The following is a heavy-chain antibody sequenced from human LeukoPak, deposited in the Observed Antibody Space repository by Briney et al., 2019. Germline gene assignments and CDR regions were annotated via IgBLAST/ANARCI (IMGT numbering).Heavy chain of an antibody. CDR3: ASAPHVNYFDY. J-gene: IGHJ4*02. CDR1: GVSMSSNY. D-gene: IGHD2/OR15-2a*01. CDR2: IYYSGNT. Sequence: SETLSLTCSVSGVSMSSNYWSWIRQPPGKGLEWIGYIYYSGNTNYNPSLRSRVIISVDTSKKQFSLKLSSVTAADTAVYYCASAPHVNYFDYWGQGALVTVST. V-gene: IGHV4-59*01.